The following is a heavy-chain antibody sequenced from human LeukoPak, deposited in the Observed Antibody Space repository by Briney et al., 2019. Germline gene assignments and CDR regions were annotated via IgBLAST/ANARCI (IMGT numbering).Heavy chain of an antibody. J-gene: IGHJ6*03. CDR3: ARSAYSCAQERNYYYYYMDV. Sequence: ASVKVSCKASGYTFTGYYMHWVRQAPGQGLEWMGRINPNSGGTNYAQKFQGRVTMTRDTSISTAYMELSRLRSDDTAVYDCARSAYSCAQERNYYYYYMDVLGEGTTVTASS. CDR2: INPNSGGT. V-gene: IGHV1-2*06. CDR1: GYTFTGYY. D-gene: IGHD5-18*01.